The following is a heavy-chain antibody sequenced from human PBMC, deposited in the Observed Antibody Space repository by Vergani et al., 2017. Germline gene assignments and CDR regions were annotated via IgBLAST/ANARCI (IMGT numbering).Heavy chain of an antibody. J-gene: IGHJ2*01. V-gene: IGHV3-9*01. D-gene: IGHD6-13*01. CDR3: VKDIAASCNYWYFDL. Sequence: EVQLVESGGGLVQHGRSLRLSCAASGFTFDDYAMHWVRQAPGQGLEWVSGINWNSDSLAYADSVKGRFTISRDNAKNSLYLQMNSLRAEDTALYYCVKDIAASCNYWYFDLWGRGTLVTVSS. CDR1: GFTFDDYA. CDR2: INWNSDSL.